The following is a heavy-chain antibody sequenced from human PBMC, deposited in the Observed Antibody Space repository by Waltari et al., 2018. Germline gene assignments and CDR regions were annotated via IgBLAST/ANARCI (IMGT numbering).Heavy chain of an antibody. CDR2: ISGSGGST. CDR3: AKDRGDLNYYDSSGYDY. V-gene: IGHV3-23*01. Sequence: EVQLLESGGGLVQPGGSLRLSCAASGFTFSSYAMSWVRQAPGKGLEWVSAISGSGGSTYYAESVKGRFTISRDNSKNTLYLQMNSLRAEETAVYYCAKDRGDLNYYDSSGYDYWGQGTLVTVSS. J-gene: IGHJ4*02. D-gene: IGHD3-22*01. CDR1: GFTFSSYA.